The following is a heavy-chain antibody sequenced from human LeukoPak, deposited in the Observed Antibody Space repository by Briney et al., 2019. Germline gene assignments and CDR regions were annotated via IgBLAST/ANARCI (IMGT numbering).Heavy chain of an antibody. J-gene: IGHJ3*02. CDR3: AREYCSGGSCYSSNIAFDI. D-gene: IGHD2-15*01. CDR1: GGSISSYY. V-gene: IGHV4-4*07. CDR2: IYTSGST. Sequence: ASETLSLTCTVSGGSISSYYWSWIRQPAGKGLEWIGRIYTSGSTNYNPSLKSRVTMSVDTSKNQFSLKLSSVTAADTAVYYCAREYCSGGSCYSSNIAFDIWGQGTMVTVSS.